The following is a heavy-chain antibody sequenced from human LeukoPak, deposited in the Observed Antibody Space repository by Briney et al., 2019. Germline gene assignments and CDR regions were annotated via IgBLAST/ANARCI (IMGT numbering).Heavy chain of an antibody. J-gene: IGHJ4*02. D-gene: IGHD3-10*01. V-gene: IGHV3-48*01. Sequence: PGGSLRLSCAASGFTFSSYSMNWVRQAPGKGLEWVSYISSSSSTIYYADSVKGRFTISRDNSKNTLYLQMNSLRAEDTAVYYCAKDVTYYYGSGTEFDYWGQGTLVTVSS. CDR1: GFTFSSYS. CDR2: ISSSSSTI. CDR3: AKDVTYYYGSGTEFDY.